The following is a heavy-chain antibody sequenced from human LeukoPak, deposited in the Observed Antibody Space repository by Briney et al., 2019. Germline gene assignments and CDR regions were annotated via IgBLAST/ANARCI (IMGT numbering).Heavy chain of an antibody. J-gene: IGHJ5*02. CDR1: GGSISSGSNF. Sequence: SQTLSLTFTVSGGSISSGSNFWSWIRQPAGKGLEWIGRIHTSGSTNYNPSLKSRVTISVDTSKNQFSLKLTSVTAADTAVYYCARQGYCNGTSCYAGGDWFDPWGQGTLVTVSS. D-gene: IGHD2-2*01. V-gene: IGHV4-61*02. CDR2: IHTSGST. CDR3: ARQGYCNGTSCYAGGDWFDP.